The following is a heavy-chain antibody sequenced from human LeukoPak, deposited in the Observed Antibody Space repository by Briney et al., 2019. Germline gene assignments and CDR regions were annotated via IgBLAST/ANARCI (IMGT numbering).Heavy chain of an antibody. Sequence: GRSLRLSCAASGFTFSSYAMHWVRQAPGKGLEWVAVISYDGSNKYYADSVKGRFTISRDNSKNTLYLQMNSLRAEDTAVYYCARDSKEYYFDYWGQGTLVTVSS. CDR2: ISYDGSNK. CDR1: GFTFSSYA. J-gene: IGHJ4*02. CDR3: ARDSKEYYFDY. V-gene: IGHV3-30*04.